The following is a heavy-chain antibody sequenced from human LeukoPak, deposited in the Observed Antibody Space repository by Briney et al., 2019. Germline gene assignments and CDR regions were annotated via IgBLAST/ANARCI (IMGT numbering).Heavy chain of an antibody. CDR3: AKKTWYSASWHFFDY. CDR2: ISASGGNT. D-gene: IGHD6-13*01. CDR1: GFSLSSYA. V-gene: IGHV3-23*01. Sequence: GGSLRLSCAASGFSLSSYAMSWVRQAPGKGLEWVSGISASGGNTYYADSVKGQFTISRDNSKNTLYLQMDSLRAEDTAVYYCAKKTWYSASWHFFDYWGQGTLVTVSS. J-gene: IGHJ4*02.